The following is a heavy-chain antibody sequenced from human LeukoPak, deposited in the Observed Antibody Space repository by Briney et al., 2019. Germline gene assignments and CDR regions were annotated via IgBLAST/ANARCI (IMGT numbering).Heavy chain of an antibody. V-gene: IGHV4-38-2*02. CDR2: IYHSGST. D-gene: IGHD3-22*01. Sequence: SETLSLTCTVSGYSISSGYYWGWIRPPPGKGLEWIGSIYHSGSTYYNPSLKSRVTISVHTSNNHFSLKLSSVPAADTAVYYCARGAYYDSSGYYRGSEIDYWGQGTLVTVSS. J-gene: IGHJ4*02. CDR3: ARGAYYDSSGYYRGSEIDY. CDR1: GYSISSGYY.